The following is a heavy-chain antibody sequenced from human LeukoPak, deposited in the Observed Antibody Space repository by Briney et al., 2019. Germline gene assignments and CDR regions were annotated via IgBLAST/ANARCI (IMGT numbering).Heavy chain of an antibody. V-gene: IGHV3-43*02. J-gene: IGHJ5*02. Sequence: PGGSLRLSCAASGFTFDDYAMHWVRQAPGKGLEWVSLISGDGGSTYYADSVKGRFTISRDNSKNSLYLQMNSLRTEDTALYYCAKEGVLLWFGEGGNWFDPWGQGTLVTVSS. CDR1: GFTFDDYA. D-gene: IGHD3-10*01. CDR3: AKEGVLLWFGEGGNWFDP. CDR2: ISGDGGST.